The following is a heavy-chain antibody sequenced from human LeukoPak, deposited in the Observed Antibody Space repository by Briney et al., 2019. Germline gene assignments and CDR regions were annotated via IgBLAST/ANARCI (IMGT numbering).Heavy chain of an antibody. V-gene: IGHV4-59*01. CDR2: IYYSGST. CDR3: ARDGQRVDSSGYMGPGTFDI. CDR1: GGSISSYY. D-gene: IGHD3-22*01. Sequence: SETLSLTCTVSGGSISSYYWSWIRQPPGKGLEWIGYIYYSGSTNYNPSLKSRVTISVDTSKNQFSLKLSSVTAADTAVYYCARDGQRVDSSGYMGPGTFDIWGQGTMVTVSS. J-gene: IGHJ3*02.